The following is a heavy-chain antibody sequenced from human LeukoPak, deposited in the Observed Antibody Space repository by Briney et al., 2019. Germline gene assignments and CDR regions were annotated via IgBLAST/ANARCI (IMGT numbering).Heavy chain of an antibody. CDR1: GGTFSSYA. CDR2: IIPIFGTA. CDR3: TTPRGYSYEFDY. D-gene: IGHD5-18*01. Sequence: SVKVSCKASGGTFSSYAISWVRQAPGQGLEWMGGIIPIFGTANYAQKFQGRVTITADESTSTAYMELSSLRSEDTAVYYCTTPRGYSYEFDYWGQGTLVTVSS. V-gene: IGHV1-69*13. J-gene: IGHJ4*02.